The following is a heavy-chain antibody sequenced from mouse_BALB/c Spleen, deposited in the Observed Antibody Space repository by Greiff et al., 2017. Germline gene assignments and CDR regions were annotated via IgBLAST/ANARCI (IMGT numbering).Heavy chain of an antibody. V-gene: IGHV5-4*02. J-gene: IGHJ3*01. Sequence: EVQLVESGGGLVKPGGSLKLSCAASGFTFSDYYMYWVRQTPEKRLEWVATISDGGSYTYYPDSVKGRFTISRDNAKNNLYLQMSSLKSEDTAMYYCARDPGFAYWGQGTLVTVSA. CDR2: ISDGGSYT. CDR1: GFTFSDYY. CDR3: ARDPGFAY.